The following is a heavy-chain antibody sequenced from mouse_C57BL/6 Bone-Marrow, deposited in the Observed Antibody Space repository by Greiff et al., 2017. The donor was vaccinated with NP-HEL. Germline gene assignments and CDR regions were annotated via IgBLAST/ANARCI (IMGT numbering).Heavy chain of an antibody. J-gene: IGHJ3*01. D-gene: IGHD1-1*01. Sequence: QVQLQQSGAELARPGASVKLSCKASGYTFTSYGISWVKQRTGQGLEWIGEIYPRSGNTYYNEKFKGKATLTADKSSSTAYMELRSLTSEDSAVYFCARTNYYGSSKFAYWGQGTLVTVSA. CDR1: GYTFTSYG. V-gene: IGHV1-81*01. CDR3: ARTNYYGSSKFAY. CDR2: IYPRSGNT.